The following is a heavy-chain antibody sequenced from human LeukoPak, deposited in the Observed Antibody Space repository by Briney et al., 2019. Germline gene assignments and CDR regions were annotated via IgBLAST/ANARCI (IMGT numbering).Heavy chain of an antibody. Sequence: PSETLSLTCAVSGYSISSGYYWGWIRQPPGKGLQWIGSIFQRGYSYYNPSLKSRVTISVDTSKNQFSLKLSSVTAADTAVYYCARAQYSSSCDLWGQGTLVTVSS. D-gene: IGHD6-13*01. CDR3: ARAQYSSSCDL. J-gene: IGHJ5*02. CDR1: GYSISSGYY. V-gene: IGHV4-38-2*01. CDR2: IFQRGYS.